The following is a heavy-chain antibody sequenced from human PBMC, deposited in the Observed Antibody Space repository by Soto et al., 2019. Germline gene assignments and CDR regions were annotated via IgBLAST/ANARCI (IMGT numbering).Heavy chain of an antibody. CDR1: GGTLRSHA. CDR3: AGTVEIPYYHGMDV. V-gene: IGHV1-69*01. CDR2: ILPIFGSP. Sequence: QVQLVPSEAEVKKPGSSVRVSCKASGGTLRSHAINWVRQAPGQGLEWMGGILPIFGSPYYAQKFQGRVTIAADESSITAYMELSSLRSEDTAVYCCAGTVEIPYYHGMDVWGQGTTVTVSS. J-gene: IGHJ6*02. D-gene: IGHD4-4*01.